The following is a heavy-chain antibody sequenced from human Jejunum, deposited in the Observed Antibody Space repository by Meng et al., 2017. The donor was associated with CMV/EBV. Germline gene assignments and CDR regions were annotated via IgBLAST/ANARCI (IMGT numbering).Heavy chain of an antibody. CDR1: GFTFSSYW. CDR3: ARDANCGGDCYSDY. J-gene: IGHJ4*02. D-gene: IGHD2-21*01. Sequence: GFTFSSYWMNWGRQAPGKGLVWVSRINRDGSYTSYGDSVKGRFTISRDNAKNTLYLQMNSLRAEDTAVYYCARDANCGGDCYSDYWGQGTLVTVSS. V-gene: IGHV3-74*01. CDR2: INRDGSYT.